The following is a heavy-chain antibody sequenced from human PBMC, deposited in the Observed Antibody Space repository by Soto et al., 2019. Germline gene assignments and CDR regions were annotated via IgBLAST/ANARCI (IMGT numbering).Heavy chain of an antibody. Sequence: TSYLSCTVSGCAMSLDIYVWTSIRQRPEKGLEWIGHISYSGSTHYNASLQSRLAISKDTSKNQFSLKLTSLTAADTAVYFCARARHEDIFTGFDSWGKGIQVTVSS. CDR1: GCAMSLDIYV. J-gene: IGHJ4*02. CDR3: ARARHEDIFTGFDS. V-gene: IGHV4-31*03. D-gene: IGHD3-9*01. CDR2: ISYSGST.